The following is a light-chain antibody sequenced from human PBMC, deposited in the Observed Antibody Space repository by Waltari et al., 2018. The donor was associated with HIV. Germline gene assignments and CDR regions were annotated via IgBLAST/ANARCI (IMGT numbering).Light chain of an antibody. J-gene: IGLJ3*02. V-gene: IGLV1-51*01. Sequence: QSVLTQPPSVSAAPGQKVVLSCSGSSSNIGNNYVSWFQQLPGTAPKFIIYDNNKRPSGIPDRCSGSRSGTSATLSITGLQTGDEADYYCGTWDTSLSAGVFGGGTKVTVL. CDR1: SSNIGNNY. CDR3: GTWDTSLSAGV. CDR2: DNN.